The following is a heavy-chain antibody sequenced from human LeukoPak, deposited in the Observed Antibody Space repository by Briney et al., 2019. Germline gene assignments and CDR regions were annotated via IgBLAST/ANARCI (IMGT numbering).Heavy chain of an antibody. Sequence: GESLKISCKGSGYGFTSYWIGWVRQMPGKGLEWMGIIYPGDSDTRYSPSFQGQVTISADKSISTAYLQWSSLKASDTAMYYCARLYYYDSSGYSGLDYWGQGTLVTVSS. D-gene: IGHD3-22*01. V-gene: IGHV5-51*01. CDR3: ARLYYYDSSGYSGLDY. J-gene: IGHJ4*02. CDR2: IYPGDSDT. CDR1: GYGFTSYW.